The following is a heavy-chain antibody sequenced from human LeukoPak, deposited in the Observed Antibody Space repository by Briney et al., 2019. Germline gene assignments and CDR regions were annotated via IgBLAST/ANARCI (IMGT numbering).Heavy chain of an antibody. CDR1: GFTVSSNY. V-gene: IGHV4-30-4*08. Sequence: LRLSCAVSGFTVSSNYMSWVRQPPGKGLEWIGYIYYSGSTYCNPSLKSRVTISVDTSKNQFSLKLSSVTAADTAVYYCAGYDSSGYHAWFDPWGQGTLVTVSS. CDR3: AGYDSSGYHAWFDP. J-gene: IGHJ5*02. D-gene: IGHD3-22*01. CDR2: IYYSGST.